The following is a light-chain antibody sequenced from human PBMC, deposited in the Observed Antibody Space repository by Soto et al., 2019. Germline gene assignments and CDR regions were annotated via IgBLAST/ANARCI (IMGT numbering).Light chain of an antibody. CDR2: ATS. CDR1: QSVDSNF. Sequence: EIVLTQSPGTLSLSPGERATLSCRANQSVDSNFLAWNQQKPGQAPRLLIYATSTRATGIPDRFSGSGSGTEFTLTISSLQPDDFATYYCQQYNSYPWTFGQGTKVDIK. J-gene: IGKJ1*01. CDR3: QQYNSYPWT. V-gene: IGKV3-20*01.